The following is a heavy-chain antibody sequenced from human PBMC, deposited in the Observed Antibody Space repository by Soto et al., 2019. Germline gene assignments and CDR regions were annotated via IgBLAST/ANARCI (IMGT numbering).Heavy chain of an antibody. D-gene: IGHD3-10*01. CDR1: GFTFTNNW. CDR3: TRGGATGEGNYHFEN. Sequence: EVQLVESGGGLVQPGGSLRLSCAASGFTFTNNWMHWVRQAPGKGLVWVSRINSDGTTTTYADSVKGRFTISRDNAKNTLYLQVNSLGGEDTAVYYCTRGGATGEGNYHFENWGQGTLVTVSS. J-gene: IGHJ4*02. V-gene: IGHV3-74*01. CDR2: INSDGTTT.